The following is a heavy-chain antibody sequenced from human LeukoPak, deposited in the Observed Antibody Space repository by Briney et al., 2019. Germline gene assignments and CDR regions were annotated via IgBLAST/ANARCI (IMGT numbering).Heavy chain of an antibody. CDR1: GGTFSSYA. J-gene: IGHJ3*02. D-gene: IGHD6-19*01. CDR3: ARDLVAGRGPAMWAFDI. V-gene: IGHV1-69*01. CDR2: IIPIFGTA. Sequence: SVKVSCKASGGTFSSYAISWVRQAPGQGLEWMGGIIPIFGTANYAQRFQGRVTITADESTSTAYMELSSLRSEDTAVYYCARDLVAGRGPAMWAFDIWGQGTMVTVSS.